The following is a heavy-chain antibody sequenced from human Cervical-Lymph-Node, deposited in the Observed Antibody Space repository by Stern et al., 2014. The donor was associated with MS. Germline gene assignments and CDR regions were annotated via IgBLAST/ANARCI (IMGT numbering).Heavy chain of an antibody. J-gene: IGHJ5*02. D-gene: IGHD3-9*01. CDR3: ARQQDYDILTGPNWFDP. Sequence: QVQLVESGAEVKKPGSSVKVSCKASGGTFSSYAFSWVRQAPGQGLEWMGGIIPIFGTANYAQKFQGRVTITADESTSTAYMELSSLRSEDTAVYYCARQQDYDILTGPNWFDPWGQGTLVTVSS. V-gene: IGHV1-69*01. CDR2: IIPIFGTA. CDR1: GGTFSSYA.